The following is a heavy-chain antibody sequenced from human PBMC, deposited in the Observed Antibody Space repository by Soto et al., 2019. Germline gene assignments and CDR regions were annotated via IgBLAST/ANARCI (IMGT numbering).Heavy chain of an antibody. CDR3: ARGPTPKAL. Sequence: QVQLQQWGAGLLKPSETLSLTCAVYGGSFSGYYWSWIRQPPGKGLEWIGEINHSGSTNYNPSLKSRVTIAVDTTKNQFALELSSVTAADTAVYYCARGPTPKALWGQGTLVTVSS. CDR2: INHSGST. V-gene: IGHV4-34*01. J-gene: IGHJ4*02. CDR1: GGSFSGYY.